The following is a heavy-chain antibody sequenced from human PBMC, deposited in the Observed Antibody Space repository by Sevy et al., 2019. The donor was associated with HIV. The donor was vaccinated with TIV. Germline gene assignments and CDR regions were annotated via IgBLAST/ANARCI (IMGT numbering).Heavy chain of an antibody. J-gene: IGHJ4*02. V-gene: IGHV3-11*06. D-gene: IGHD3-10*01. CDR2: ISSSSRYT. CDR3: ARDLRTMVRGVIPNLDY. CDR1: GFTFSDYY. Sequence: GGSLRLSCAASGFTFSDYYMSWIRQAPGKGLEWVSYISSSSRYTNYADSVKGRFTISRDNAKNSLYLQMNSLRAEDTAVYYCARDLRTMVRGVIPNLDYWGQGTLVTVSS.